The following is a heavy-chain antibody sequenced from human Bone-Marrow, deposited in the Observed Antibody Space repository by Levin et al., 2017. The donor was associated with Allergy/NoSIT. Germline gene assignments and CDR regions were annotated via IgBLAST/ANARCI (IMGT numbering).Heavy chain of an antibody. CDR1: GFTFSTYA. J-gene: IGHJ4*02. V-gene: IGHV3-30-3*01. CDR3: ARDPPGSSRIPLDY. CDR2: ISYDGTNK. D-gene: IGHD3-10*01. Sequence: GGSLRLSCAASGFTFSTYAMHWVRQAPGKGLEWVAFISYDGTNKYYADSVKGRFTISRDNSNNTLYVQMNSLRAGDTAVYYCARDPPGSSRIPLDYWGQGTLVTVSS.